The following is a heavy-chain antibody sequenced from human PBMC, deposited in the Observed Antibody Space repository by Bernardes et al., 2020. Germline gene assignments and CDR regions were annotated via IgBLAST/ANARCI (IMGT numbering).Heavy chain of an antibody. CDR2: FDPEDGET. Sequence: ASVKVFCKVSGYTLTELSMHWVRQAPGKGLEWMGGFDPEDGETIYAQKFQGRVTMTEDTSTDTAYMELSSLRSEDTAVYYCATELMGYSYGSRDYWGQGTLVTVSS. CDR3: ATELMGYSYGSRDY. CDR1: GYTLTELS. J-gene: IGHJ4*02. D-gene: IGHD5-18*01. V-gene: IGHV1-24*01.